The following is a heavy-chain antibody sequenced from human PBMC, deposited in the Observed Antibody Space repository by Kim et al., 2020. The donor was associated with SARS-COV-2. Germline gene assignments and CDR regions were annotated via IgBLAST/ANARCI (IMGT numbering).Heavy chain of an antibody. D-gene: IGHD6-13*01. V-gene: IGHV3-20*04. Sequence: GGSLRLSCAASGFTYGGYGMRWVRQAPGKGLEWVSGIYRNSGSTGYADSVKGRFTISRDNSKNTLYLQMNSLRAEDTAVYYCARDHTYSSSWGLDYWGQGTLVTVSS. J-gene: IGHJ4*02. CDR3: ARDHTYSSSWGLDY. CDR1: GFTYGGYG. CDR2: IYRNSGST.